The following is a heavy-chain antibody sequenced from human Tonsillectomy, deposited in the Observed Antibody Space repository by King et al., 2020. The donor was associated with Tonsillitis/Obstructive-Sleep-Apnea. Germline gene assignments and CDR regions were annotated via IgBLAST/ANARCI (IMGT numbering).Heavy chain of an antibody. CDR2: ISGSNGGT. Sequence: VQLVESGGGLVQPGGSLRLSCVASGFTFSTYAMTWVRQAPGKGPEWVSGISGSNGGTYYADSVKGRFTISRDNSKNTLYMQMNSLRADDTALYYCAKDCAAVTGDPGSWGQGTLVTVSS. CDR3: AKDCAAVTGDPGS. V-gene: IGHV3-23*04. CDR1: GFTFSTYA. J-gene: IGHJ5*02. D-gene: IGHD6-19*01.